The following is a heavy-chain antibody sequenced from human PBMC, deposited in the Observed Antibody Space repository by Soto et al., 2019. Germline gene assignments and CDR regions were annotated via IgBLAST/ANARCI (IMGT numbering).Heavy chain of an antibody. CDR3: ARDLPSYSSGWYDL. Sequence: ASVKVSCKASGYTFTNYYIHWVRQAPGQGLEWMGIINPSGGSTNYAQKFQGRVTVTRDTSTSTVYLELSSLRSEDTAVYFCARDLPSYSSGWYDLWGRGTLVTVSS. CDR1: GYTFTNYY. V-gene: IGHV1-46*01. CDR2: INPSGGST. D-gene: IGHD6-19*01. J-gene: IGHJ2*01.